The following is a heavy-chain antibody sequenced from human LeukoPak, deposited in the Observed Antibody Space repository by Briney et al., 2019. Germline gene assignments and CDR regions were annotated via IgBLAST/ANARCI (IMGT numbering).Heavy chain of an antibody. CDR3: AIQQRLGRAGDY. J-gene: IGHJ4*02. V-gene: IGHV1-3*01. CDR2: INAGDDNT. D-gene: IGHD6-13*01. CDR1: GYTFTNYT. Sequence: ASVKVSCKASGYTFTNYTIHWVRQAPGQRLEWMGWINAGDDNTKYSQKLQGRVTITRDTSASTAYIELSSLRSEDTAVYYCAIQQRLGRAGDYWGQGTLVTVSS.